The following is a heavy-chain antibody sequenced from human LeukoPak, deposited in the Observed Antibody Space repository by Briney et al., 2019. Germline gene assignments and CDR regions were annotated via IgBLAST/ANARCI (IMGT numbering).Heavy chain of an antibody. CDR2: MDPNSGNT. Sequence: ASVKVSCKASGYTFTSYDINWVRQATGQGLEWMGWMDPNSGNTGYAQKVQGRVTMTRNTSISTAYMELSSLRSEDTAVYYCARQAQGIDGMDVWGQGTTVTVSS. D-gene: IGHD2-21*01. J-gene: IGHJ6*02. V-gene: IGHV1-8*01. CDR3: ARQAQGIDGMDV. CDR1: GYTFTSYD.